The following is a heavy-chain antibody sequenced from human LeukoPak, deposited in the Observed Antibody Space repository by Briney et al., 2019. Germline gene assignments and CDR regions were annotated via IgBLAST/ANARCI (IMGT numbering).Heavy chain of an antibody. V-gene: IGHV4-39*01. Sequence: SETLSLTCTVSGGSISSSSYYWGWIRQPPGKGLEWIGSIYYSGSTYYNPSLKSRVTISVDTSKNQFSLKLSSVTAADTAVYYCAREYYYDSSGYYYDYWGQGTLVTVSS. J-gene: IGHJ4*02. CDR2: IYYSGST. CDR1: GGSISSSSYY. D-gene: IGHD3-22*01. CDR3: AREYYYDSSGYYYDY.